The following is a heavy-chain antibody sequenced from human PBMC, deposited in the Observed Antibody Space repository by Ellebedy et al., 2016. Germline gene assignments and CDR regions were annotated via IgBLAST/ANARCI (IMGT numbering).Heavy chain of an antibody. V-gene: IGHV3-23*01. CDR3: AKCRHSTGCLLDS. CDR1: GFSFSSYA. Sequence: LSLTCAASGFSFSSYAMSWVRQAPGKGLEWVSTISSAGSPNYADSVRGRFTISRDSSKDTLYLEMDSLRADDTAIYYCAKCRHSTGCLLDSWGQGTLVTVSS. CDR2: ISSAGSP. D-gene: IGHD6-19*01. J-gene: IGHJ4*02.